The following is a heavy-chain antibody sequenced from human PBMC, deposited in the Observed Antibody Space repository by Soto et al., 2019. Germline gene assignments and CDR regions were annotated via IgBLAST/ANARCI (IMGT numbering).Heavy chain of an antibody. Sequence: GGSLRLSGAASGFTFSSYDMSWVRQALGKGLARVSGIRGSADTTYYVAYVKGRLNISRDNSQNKLYLKMNSLRAEDTAVYYCAKDNSGYDSFDYWGQGTVVTVSS. D-gene: IGHD5-12*01. J-gene: IGHJ4*02. CDR3: AKDNSGYDSFDY. V-gene: IGHV3-23*01. CDR1: GFTFSSYD. CDR2: IRGSADTT.